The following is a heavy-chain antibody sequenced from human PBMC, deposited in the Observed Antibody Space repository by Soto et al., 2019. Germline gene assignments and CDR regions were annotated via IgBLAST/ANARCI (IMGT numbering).Heavy chain of an antibody. CDR3: AREDGGGPLDY. V-gene: IGHV1-3*01. J-gene: IGHJ4*01. CDR2: ITPATGNT. D-gene: IGHD3-10*01. Sequence: GASLKVSCKTFGYIFTSYNMHWVRQAPGQSPEWMGFITPATGNTEYSQRFQGRVTITRDTSASTVYMDLSSLRSEDTAVYYCAREDGGGPLDYWGQGTLVTVSS. CDR1: GYIFTSYN.